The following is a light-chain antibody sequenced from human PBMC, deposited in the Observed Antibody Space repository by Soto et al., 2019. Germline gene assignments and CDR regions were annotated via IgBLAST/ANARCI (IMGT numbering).Light chain of an antibody. Sequence: DVRMTQSPSSLSASVGDTITITCRASRTINTYLNWFQQKPGEPPRLLIYGASTLHDGVPSRFSGSGSGADFTLTISGLQPDVFASYYCQQTYWDITFGGGTKV. CDR2: GAS. CDR1: RTINTY. V-gene: IGKV1-39*01. CDR3: QQTYWDIT. J-gene: IGKJ4*01.